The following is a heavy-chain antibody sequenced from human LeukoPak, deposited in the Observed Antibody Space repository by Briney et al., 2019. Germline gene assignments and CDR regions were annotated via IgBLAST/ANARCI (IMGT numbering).Heavy chain of an antibody. CDR2: ISGGRGSNT. V-gene: IGHV3-23*01. J-gene: IGHJ5*02. CDR3: AAFAPSESSEPIRS. CDR1: GFTFSSSA. D-gene: IGHD3-3*01. Sequence: PGGSLRLSCATSGFTFSSSAMTWVRQAPGKGLEWVSAISGGRGSNTYYADSVKGRFTVSRDTVKNVLYLQLNSLRAEDSALYYCAAFAPSESSEPIRSWGQGTLLTVSS.